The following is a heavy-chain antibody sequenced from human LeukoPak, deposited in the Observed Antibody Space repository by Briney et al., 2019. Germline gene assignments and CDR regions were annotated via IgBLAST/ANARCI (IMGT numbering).Heavy chain of an antibody. CDR2: IYPGDSDT. CDR3: ARPDTTGYYPLTAFDI. CDR1: GYRFTDYW. V-gene: IGHV5-51*01. J-gene: IGHJ3*02. Sequence: GESLKISCKGSGYRFTDYWVGWVRHMPGKGLGWVGIIYPGDSDTRYSPSFQGQATISADKAISTAYLQWSSLKASDTAIYYCARPDTTGYYPLTAFDIWGQGTVVSVSS. D-gene: IGHD3-22*01.